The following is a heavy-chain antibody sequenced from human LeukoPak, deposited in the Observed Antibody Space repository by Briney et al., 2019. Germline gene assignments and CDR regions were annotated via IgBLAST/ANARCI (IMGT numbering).Heavy chain of an antibody. CDR2: INHSGST. J-gene: IGHJ4*02. CDR3: ARKVLWGSYYNY. D-gene: IGHD3-10*01. Sequence: PSETLSLTCAVYGGSFIPNHWSWIRQPPGKGLKGIGEINHSGSTNYNPSHRSRGTISVDTSKNQFSLKLSSVTAADTAVYYCARKVLWGSYYNYWGQGTLVTVSS. V-gene: IGHV4-34*01. CDR1: GGSFIPNH.